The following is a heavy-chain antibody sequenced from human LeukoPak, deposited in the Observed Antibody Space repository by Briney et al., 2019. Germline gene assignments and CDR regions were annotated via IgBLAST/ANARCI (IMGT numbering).Heavy chain of an antibody. Sequence: PGGSLRLSCAASGFNFSSYAMHWVRQAPGEGLEWVGLISYGGIDKSYADSVKGRFTISRDSSKRTLYLQMNSLRAEDTAMYYCARESWSDSVAFDIWGLGTMVIVYS. D-gene: IGHD3-3*01. CDR3: ARESWSDSVAFDI. V-gene: IGHV3-30*04. CDR1: GFNFSSYA. CDR2: ISYGGIDK. J-gene: IGHJ3*02.